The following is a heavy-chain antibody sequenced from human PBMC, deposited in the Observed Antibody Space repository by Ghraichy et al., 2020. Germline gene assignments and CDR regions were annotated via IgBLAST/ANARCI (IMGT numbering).Heavy chain of an antibody. Sequence: LSLTCAASGFTFSDYWMTWVRQAPGKGLEWVANIKEDGSDKYYVASVKGRFTISRDNAKNSLYLQMNSLRVDDTAVYYCARDGGASGSGDDYWGQGALVTVSP. CDR1: GFTFSDYW. V-gene: IGHV3-7*03. D-gene: IGHD3-10*01. J-gene: IGHJ4*02. CDR3: ARDGGASGSGDDY. CDR2: IKEDGSDK.